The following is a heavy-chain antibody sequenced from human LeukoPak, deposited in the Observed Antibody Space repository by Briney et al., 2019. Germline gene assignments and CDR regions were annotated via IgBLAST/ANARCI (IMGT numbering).Heavy chain of an antibody. V-gene: IGHV4-39*01. CDR2: MYYTGST. CDR3: VRRGDLGRGFDV. J-gene: IGHJ3*01. Sequence: SETLSLTCTVSGGSISSTTYSWGWIRQPPGKGLEWIGSMYYTGSTYYNPSLKSRVTISVDSSKNQFSLKLSSVTAADTAVYYCVRRGDLGRGFDVWGQGTMVTVSS. D-gene: IGHD2-21*02. CDR1: GGSISSTTYS.